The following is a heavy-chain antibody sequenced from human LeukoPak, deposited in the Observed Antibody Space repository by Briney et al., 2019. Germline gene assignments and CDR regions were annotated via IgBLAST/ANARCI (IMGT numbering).Heavy chain of an antibody. CDR3: ARAPGVRQLERRDYYYYMDL. J-gene: IGHJ6*03. D-gene: IGHD1-1*01. V-gene: IGHV3-48*01. CDR1: GFTFSSYS. Sequence: PGGSLRLSCAASGFTFSSYSMNWVRQAPGKGLEWVSYISRSSSTIYYADSVKGRFTISRDNAKNSLYLQMNSLRAEDTAVYYCARAPGVRQLERRDYYYYMDLWGKGTTVTVSS. CDR2: ISRSSSTI.